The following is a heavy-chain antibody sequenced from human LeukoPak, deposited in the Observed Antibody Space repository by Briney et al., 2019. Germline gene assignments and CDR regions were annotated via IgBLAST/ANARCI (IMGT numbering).Heavy chain of an antibody. J-gene: IGHJ4*02. CDR3: ARGQWLPVFDF. D-gene: IGHD3-22*01. Sequence: SETLSLTCTVSGGSISSYYWSWIRQPPGKGLEWIGYIYHSGSTNYNPSLKSRVTISVDTSKNHFSLKLSSVTAADTAVYYCARGQWLPVFDFWGQGTLVTVSS. CDR2: IYHSGST. V-gene: IGHV4-59*01. CDR1: GGSISSYY.